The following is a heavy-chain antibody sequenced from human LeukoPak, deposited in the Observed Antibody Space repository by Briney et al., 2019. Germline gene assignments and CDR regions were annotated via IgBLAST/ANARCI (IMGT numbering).Heavy chain of an antibody. V-gene: IGHV4-30-4*01. Sequence: PSETLSLTCTVSGGSISSGDYFWSWVRQPPGEGLEWIGYIYYSGSTYYNPSLKSRLTISVDTSRDQFSLNLSSVTAADTAVYYCARVVITAPNFDYWGQGTLVTVSP. CDR2: IYYSGST. D-gene: IGHD3-22*01. CDR1: GGSISSGDYF. CDR3: ARVVITAPNFDY. J-gene: IGHJ4*02.